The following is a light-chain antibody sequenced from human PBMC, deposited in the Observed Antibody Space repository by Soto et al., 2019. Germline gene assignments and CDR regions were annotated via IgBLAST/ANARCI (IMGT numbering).Light chain of an antibody. CDR3: SSYASRNTQV. CDR1: SSDVGGYNY. J-gene: IGLJ2*01. V-gene: IGLV2-14*03. Sequence: QSALTQPASVSGSPGQSITVSCIGTSSDVGGYNYVSWYQQHPGKAPKLMIHDVSDRPSGVSNRYSGSKSGNTASLTISGLQAEDGAYYYCSSYASRNTQVFGGGTKLTVL. CDR2: DVS.